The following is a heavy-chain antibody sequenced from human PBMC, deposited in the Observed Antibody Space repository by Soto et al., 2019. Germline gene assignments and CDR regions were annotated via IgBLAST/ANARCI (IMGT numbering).Heavy chain of an antibody. CDR3: VKRSGTSGPFDY. V-gene: IGHV3-23*01. J-gene: IGHJ4*02. CDR2: ISPSATDT. CDR1: GFTFSNYA. Sequence: GGSLRLSCAASGFTFSNYATAWVRQPPGEGLEWVSAISPSATDTFYADSVRGRFTIFRDNSKNTLYLQMNSLRAGDTAVYYCVKRSGTSGPFDYWGQGALVTVPQ. D-gene: IGHD3-10*01.